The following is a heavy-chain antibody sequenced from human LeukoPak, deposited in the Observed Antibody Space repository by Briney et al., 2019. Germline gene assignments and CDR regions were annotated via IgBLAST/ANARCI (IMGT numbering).Heavy chain of an antibody. J-gene: IGHJ6*02. D-gene: IGHD3-10*01. V-gene: IGHV3-74*01. CDR2: INSDGSST. Sequence: PGGSLRLSCAASGFTFSSYWMHWVRQAPGKGLVWVSRINSDGSSTSYADSVKGRFTISRDNAKNTLCLQMNSLRAEDTAVYYCARAGSGSYYYYYGMDVWGQGTTVTVSS. CDR3: ARAGSGSYYYYYGMDV. CDR1: GFTFSSYW.